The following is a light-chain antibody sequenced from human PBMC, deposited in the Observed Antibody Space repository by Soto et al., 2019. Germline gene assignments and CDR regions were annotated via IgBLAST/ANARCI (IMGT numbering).Light chain of an antibody. Sequence: DIVLTQSPATLSFSPGERATLSCRASQSVSSYLAWYQQKPGQAPRLLIYDASNRATGIPDRFSGSGSGTDFTLTISSLEPEDFAVYYCQQRSNCPLTFGRGTKMEIK. CDR2: DAS. J-gene: IGKJ2*01. CDR3: QQRSNCPLT. CDR1: QSVSSY. V-gene: IGKV3-11*01.